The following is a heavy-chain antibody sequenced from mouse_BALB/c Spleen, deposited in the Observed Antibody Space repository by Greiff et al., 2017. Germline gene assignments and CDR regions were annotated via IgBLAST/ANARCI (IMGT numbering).Heavy chain of an antibody. D-gene: IGHD2-4*01. Sequence: EVKLVESGGGLVKPGGSLKLSCAASGFTFSSYAMSWVRQTPEKRLEWVASISSGGSTYYPDCVKDRFTISRDNAENILYLQMRSLRSEDTAKYSGERRGRYDDDGAWLAYWGQGTPVTVSS. V-gene: IGHV5-6-5*01. J-gene: IGHJ3*01. CDR3: ERRGRYDDDGAWLAY. CDR2: ISSGGST. CDR1: GFTFSSYA.